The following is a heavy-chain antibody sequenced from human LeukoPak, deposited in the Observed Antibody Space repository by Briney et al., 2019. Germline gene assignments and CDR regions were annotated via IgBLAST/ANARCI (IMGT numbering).Heavy chain of an antibody. Sequence: ASVKVSCKASGYTFTSYGISWVRQAPGQGLEWMGWISAYNGNTNYAQKLQGRVTMTTDTSTSTAYMELRSLRSDDTAVYYCARDFSGAAAGTVGVDYWGQGTLVTVSS. CDR3: ARDFSGAAAGTVGVDY. J-gene: IGHJ4*02. CDR1: GYTFTSYG. CDR2: ISAYNGNT. D-gene: IGHD6-13*01. V-gene: IGHV1-18*01.